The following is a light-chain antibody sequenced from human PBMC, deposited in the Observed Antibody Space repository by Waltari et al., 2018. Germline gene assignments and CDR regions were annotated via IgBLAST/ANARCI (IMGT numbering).Light chain of an antibody. J-gene: IGLJ7*01. CDR3: QSYAV. CDR2: DDN. V-gene: IGLV6-57*03. CDR1: SGSIASHY. Sequence: NFMLTQPHSVSESTGKTVTISCTRSSGSIASHYVQWYQHRPGSAPTTVIYDDNQRPSGVPDRFSGSIDSSSNSASLTISGLKTEDEADYYCQSYAVFGGGTQLTVL.